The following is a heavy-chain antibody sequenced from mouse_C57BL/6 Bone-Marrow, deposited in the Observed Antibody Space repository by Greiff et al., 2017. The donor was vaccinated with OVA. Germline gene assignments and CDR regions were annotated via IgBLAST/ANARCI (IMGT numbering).Heavy chain of an antibody. Sequence: VQLQQPGAELVKPGASVKMSCKASGYTFTSYWITWVKQRPGQGLEWIGDIYPGSGSTNYNEKFKSKATLTVDTSSSTAYMQLSSLTSEDSAVYYCARRHYGSSYPDYWGQGTTLTVSS. CDR3: ARRHYGSSYPDY. CDR1: GYTFTSYW. D-gene: IGHD1-1*01. V-gene: IGHV1-55*01. J-gene: IGHJ2*01. CDR2: IYPGSGST.